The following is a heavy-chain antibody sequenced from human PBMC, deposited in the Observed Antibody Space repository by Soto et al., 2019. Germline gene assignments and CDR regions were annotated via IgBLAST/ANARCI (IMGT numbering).Heavy chain of an antibody. V-gene: IGHV3-23*01. Sequence: PGGSLRLSCAASGFTFSSYAMSWVRQAPGKGLEWVSAISGSGGSTYYADSVKGRFTISRDNSKNTLYLQMNSLRAEDTAVYYCAKDAGTRSLRYGAYVTGKYWGQGTLVTVSS. D-gene: IGHD4-17*01. CDR1: GFTFSSYA. CDR3: AKDAGTRSLRYGAYVTGKY. CDR2: ISGSGGST. J-gene: IGHJ4*02.